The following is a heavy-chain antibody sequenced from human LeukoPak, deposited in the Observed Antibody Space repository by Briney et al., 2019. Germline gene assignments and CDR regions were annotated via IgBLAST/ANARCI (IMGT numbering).Heavy chain of an antibody. V-gene: IGHV3-7*01. CDR3: ARGRQGSSWYDGKEPFDY. CDR1: GFTFSDSW. Sequence: GGSLKLSCVASGFTFSDSWMSWVRQVPGKGLQWVANIDQDGREKNYVDSVKGRFTISRDNGKNSLYLEMDSLRAEDTAVYYCARGRQGSSWYDGKEPFDYWGQGTLVTVSS. D-gene: IGHD6-13*01. J-gene: IGHJ4*02. CDR2: IDQDGREK.